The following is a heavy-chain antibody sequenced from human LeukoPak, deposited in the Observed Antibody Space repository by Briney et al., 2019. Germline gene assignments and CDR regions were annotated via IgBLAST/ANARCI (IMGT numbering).Heavy chain of an antibody. Sequence: SETLSLTCTVSGGSISTSSYYWGWIRQPPGKGLEWIGEINHSGSTNYNPSLKSRVTISVDTSKNHLSLKLSSVTAADTAVYYCARLSLLLQHITMVRGVHPWGQGTLVTVSS. CDR2: INHSGST. CDR3: ARLSLLLQHITMVRGVHP. D-gene: IGHD3-10*01. CDR1: GGSISTSSYY. J-gene: IGHJ5*02. V-gene: IGHV4-39*02.